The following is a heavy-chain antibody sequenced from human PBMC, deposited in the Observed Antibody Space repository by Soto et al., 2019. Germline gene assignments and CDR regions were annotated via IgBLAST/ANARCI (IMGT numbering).Heavy chain of an antibody. CDR1: GFTFSSYA. CDR2: ISYDGSNK. Sequence: QVQLVESGGGVVQPGRSLRLSCAASGFTFSSYAMHWVRQAPGKGLEWVAVISYDGSNKYYADSVKGRFTISRDNSKNMVYLQINSLRAEDTAVYYCVREGLWGQGTLVTVSS. V-gene: IGHV3-30-3*01. J-gene: IGHJ4*02. CDR3: VREGL.